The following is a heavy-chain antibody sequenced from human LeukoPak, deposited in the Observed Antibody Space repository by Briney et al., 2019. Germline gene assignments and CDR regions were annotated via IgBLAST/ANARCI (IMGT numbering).Heavy chain of an antibody. V-gene: IGHV3-30*02. J-gene: IGHJ4*02. CDR2: IRFDGSNK. Sequence: GGSLSLFFAASGFTFSTYGMHWVRQAPGKGLEWVAFIRFDGSNKYYADSMKGRFTISRDNSKDTLYLQMNSLRPEDTAVYYCAKDRRDYGGNIDYWGQGTLVTVSS. D-gene: IGHD4-23*01. CDR1: GFTFSTYG. CDR3: AKDRRDYGGNIDY.